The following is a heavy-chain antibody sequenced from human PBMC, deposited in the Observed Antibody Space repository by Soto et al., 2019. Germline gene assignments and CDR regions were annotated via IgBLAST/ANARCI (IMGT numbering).Heavy chain of an antibody. CDR2: IRSKSFGGTT. Sequence: GGSLRLSCTASGFTFGEYAMSGFRQAPGKGLEWVGYIRSKSFGGTTEYAASVKGRFTISRDDSKSIAYLQMDSLETEDTAVYYCTRRQYLDYWGQGILVTVSS. J-gene: IGHJ4*02. V-gene: IGHV3-49*03. CDR3: TRRQYLDY. CDR1: GFTFGEYA.